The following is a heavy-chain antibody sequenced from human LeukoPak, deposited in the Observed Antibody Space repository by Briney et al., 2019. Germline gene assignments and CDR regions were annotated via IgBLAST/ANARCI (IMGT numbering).Heavy chain of an antibody. V-gene: IGHV3-48*03. Sequence: GGSLRLSCAASGFTFSSYEMNWVRQAPGKGLEWVSYISSSGSTIYYADSVKGRFTISRDNAKNSLYPQMNSLRAEDTAVYYCARDGDFWSGYRSIDYWGQGTLVTVSS. CDR1: GFTFSSYE. J-gene: IGHJ4*02. D-gene: IGHD3-3*01. CDR2: ISSSGSTI. CDR3: ARDGDFWSGYRSIDY.